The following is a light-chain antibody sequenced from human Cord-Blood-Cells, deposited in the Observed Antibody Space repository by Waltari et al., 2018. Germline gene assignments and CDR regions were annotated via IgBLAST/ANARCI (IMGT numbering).Light chain of an antibody. CDR2: GAS. J-gene: IGKJ3*01. CDR3: QQYGSSPFA. V-gene: IGKV3-20*01. Sequence: IVLPQSPGTLSLSPGERATLSCRASQSVSSSYLAWYQQKPGQAPRLLIYGASSRATGIPDRFSGSGSGTDFTLTISGLEPEDFAVYYCQQYGSSPFAFGSGTKVDIK. CDR1: QSVSSSY.